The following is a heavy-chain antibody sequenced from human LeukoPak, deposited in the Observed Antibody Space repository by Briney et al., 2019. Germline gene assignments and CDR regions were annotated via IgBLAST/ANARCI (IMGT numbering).Heavy chain of an antibody. D-gene: IGHD1-26*01. J-gene: IGHJ5*02. CDR1: GFTFSSYW. CDR2: IKQDGSEK. V-gene: IGHV3-7*01. Sequence: GGSLRLSCAASGFTFSSYWMSSVRQAPGKWLEWVANIKQDGSEKYYVDSLQGRFNISRDNANNSLYLQMNSLRAEDTAVYYCASYYNHWGQGTLVTVSS. CDR3: ASYYNH.